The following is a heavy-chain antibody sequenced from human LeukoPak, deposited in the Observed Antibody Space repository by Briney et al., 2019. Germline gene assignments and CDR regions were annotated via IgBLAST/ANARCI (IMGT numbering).Heavy chain of an antibody. CDR3: AKAEDQLHANWFDP. V-gene: IGHV3-23*01. D-gene: IGHD2-2*01. CDR1: GFTFSSYA. CDR2: ISGSGDGT. J-gene: IGHJ5*02. Sequence: PGGSLRLSCAASGFTFSSYAMIWVRQPPGKGLEWVSAISGSGDGTYYADSVRGRSTISRDNSKNTLSLQMNSLRAEDTAVYYCAKAEDQLHANWFDPWGQGTLVTVSS.